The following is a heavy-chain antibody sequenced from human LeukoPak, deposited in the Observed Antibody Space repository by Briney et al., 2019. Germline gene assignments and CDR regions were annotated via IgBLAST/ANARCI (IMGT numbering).Heavy chain of an antibody. J-gene: IGHJ4*02. D-gene: IGHD3-22*01. CDR3: ARENDSSGYYLDFDY. CDR1: GGSISSSSYY. V-gene: IGHV4-31*03. Sequence: SETLSLTCTVSGGSISSSSYYWGWVRQHPGKGLGWIGYIYYSGSTYYNPSLKSRVTISVDTSKNQFSLKLSSVTAADTAVYYCARENDSSGYYLDFDYWGQGTLVTVSS. CDR2: IYYSGST.